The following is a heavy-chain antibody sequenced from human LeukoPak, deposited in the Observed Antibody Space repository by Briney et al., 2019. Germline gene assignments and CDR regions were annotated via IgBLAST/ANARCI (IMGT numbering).Heavy chain of an antibody. D-gene: IGHD3-10*01. J-gene: IGHJ6*03. Sequence: SETLSLTCTVSGGSITSSTYFWAWIRQSPGKGLEWIGIISYTGTTYYNPSLMSRVSISVDTSKNHFSLKLSSVTVADTAVYFCARGAMVRGVQQYCCYYYMDVCGKGSTVTISS. CDR1: GGSITSSTYF. V-gene: IGHV4-39*07. CDR2: ISYTGTT. CDR3: ARGAMVRGVQQYCCYYYMDV.